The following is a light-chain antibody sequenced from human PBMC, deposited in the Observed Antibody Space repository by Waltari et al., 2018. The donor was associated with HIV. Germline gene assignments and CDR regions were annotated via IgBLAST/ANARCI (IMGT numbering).Light chain of an antibody. V-gene: IGLV1-44*01. CDR2: SNN. Sequence: QSVLTQPPSASGTPGQRVTISCSGSSSNIGSNTVNWYQQLPGTAPKLVIYSNNRRPSGGPDRFSGSKSGTSASLAISGLQSEDEADYYCAAWDDSLNGYVFGTGTKVTVL. J-gene: IGLJ1*01. CDR1: SSNIGSNT. CDR3: AAWDDSLNGYV.